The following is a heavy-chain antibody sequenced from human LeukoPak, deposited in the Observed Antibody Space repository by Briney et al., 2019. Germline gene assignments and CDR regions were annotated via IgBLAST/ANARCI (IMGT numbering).Heavy chain of an antibody. CDR1: GGSFSGYY. Sequence: PSETLSLTCAVYGGSFSGYYWSWIRQPPGKGLEWIGEINHSGSTNYNPSLKSRVTISVDTSKNQVSLKLSSVTAADTAVYYCARVLLRGYSGYPRRYYFDYWGQGTLVTVSS. V-gene: IGHV4-34*01. J-gene: IGHJ4*02. CDR3: ARVLLRGYSGYPRRYYFDY. D-gene: IGHD5-12*01. CDR2: INHSGST.